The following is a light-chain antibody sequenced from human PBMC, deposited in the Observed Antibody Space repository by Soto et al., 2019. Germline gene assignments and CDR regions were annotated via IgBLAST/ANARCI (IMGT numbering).Light chain of an antibody. J-gene: IGLJ1*01. CDR2: EVS. V-gene: IGLV2-8*01. Sequence: QSVLTQPPSASGSRGQSVTISCTGTSSDVGKYDYVSWFQHHPGKAPKLIIYEVSKRPSGVPDRFSGSKSGSTASLTVSGLQTEDEADYYCNSYVAGSNVFGTGTKITVL. CDR3: NSYVAGSNV. CDR1: SSDVGKYDY.